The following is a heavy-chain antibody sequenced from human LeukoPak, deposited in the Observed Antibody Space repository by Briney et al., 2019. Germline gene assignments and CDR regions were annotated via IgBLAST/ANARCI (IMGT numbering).Heavy chain of an antibody. CDR2: IIPIFGTA. D-gene: IGHD3-10*01. CDR3: ARDFYGSGSYLDAFDI. V-gene: IGHV1-69*01. J-gene: IGHJ3*02. CDR1: GGTFSSYA. Sequence: GSSVKVSCKASGGTFSSYAISWVRQAPGQGLEWMGGIIPIFGTANYAQKFQGRVTITADESTSTAYMELSSLRSEDTAVYYCARDFYGSGSYLDAFDIWGQGTMVTVSS.